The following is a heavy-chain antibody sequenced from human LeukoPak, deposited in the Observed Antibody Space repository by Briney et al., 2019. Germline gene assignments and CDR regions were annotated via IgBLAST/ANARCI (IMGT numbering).Heavy chain of an antibody. CDR3: AGGTYYYDSSGSPFDY. V-gene: IGHV3-30-3*01. CDR2: ISYDGSNK. Sequence: GGSLRLSCAASGFTFSSYAMHWVRQAPGKGLEWVAVISYDGSNKYYADSVKGRFTISRDNSKNTLYLQMNSLRAEDTAVYYCAGGTYYYDSSGSPFDYWGQGTLVTVSS. D-gene: IGHD3-22*01. CDR1: GFTFSSYA. J-gene: IGHJ4*02.